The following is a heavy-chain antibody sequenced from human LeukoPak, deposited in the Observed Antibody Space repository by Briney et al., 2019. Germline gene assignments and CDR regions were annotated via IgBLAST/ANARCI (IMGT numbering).Heavy chain of an antibody. CDR1: GYTFTGYY. Sequence: GAPVKVSCKASGYTFTGYYLHWVRQAPGQGLEWMGWINPNSGGTNYAQKFQGRVTMTRDTSISTAYMELSRLRSDDTAVYYCAREAFNGDYYYYYMDVWGKGTTVTVSS. CDR2: INPNSGGT. J-gene: IGHJ6*03. V-gene: IGHV1-2*02. D-gene: IGHD3-10*01. CDR3: AREAFNGDYYYYYMDV.